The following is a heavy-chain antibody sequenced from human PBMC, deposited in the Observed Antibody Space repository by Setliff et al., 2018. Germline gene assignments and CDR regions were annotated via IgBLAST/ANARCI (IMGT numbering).Heavy chain of an antibody. J-gene: IGHJ3*02. CDR2: ISGFNGVK. Sequence: GASVKVSCKGSGYIFTSSGISWVRQAPGQGLEWMGWISGFNGVKKYAQNFQDRITMATDTSTNMAYMGLRSLRSDDTAIYFCALTTLSLCSGGNCPNALDIWGQGTLVTVSS. CDR3: ALTTLSLCSGGNCPNALDI. D-gene: IGHD2-15*01. V-gene: IGHV1-18*01. CDR1: GYIFTSSG.